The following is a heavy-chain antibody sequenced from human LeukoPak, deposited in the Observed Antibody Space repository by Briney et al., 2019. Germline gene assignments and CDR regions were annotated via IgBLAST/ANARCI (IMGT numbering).Heavy chain of an antibody. CDR3: ARVRHYYDSSGYTIYYYYYYMDV. CDR2: ISAYNGNT. V-gene: IGHV1-18*01. D-gene: IGHD3-22*01. J-gene: IGHJ6*03. Sequence: ASVKVSCKASGYTFTSYGISWVRQAPGQGREWMGWISAYNGNTNYAQKLQSRVTMTTDTSTSTAYMELRSLRSDDTAVYYCARVRHYYDSSGYTIYYYYYYMDVWGKGTTVTVSS. CDR1: GYTFTSYG.